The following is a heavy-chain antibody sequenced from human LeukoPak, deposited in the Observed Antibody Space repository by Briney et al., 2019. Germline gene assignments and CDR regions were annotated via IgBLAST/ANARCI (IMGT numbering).Heavy chain of an antibody. CDR3: ARVREYSTTDFDY. CDR1: GGSISSYY. Sequence: NPSETLSLTCTVSGGSISSYYWSWIRQPPGKGLEWIGYIYYSGSTNYNPSLKSRVTISVDTSKNQFSLKLSSVTAADTAVYYCARVREYSTTDFDYWGQGTLVTVSS. J-gene: IGHJ4*02. D-gene: IGHD2-2*01. V-gene: IGHV4-59*01. CDR2: IYYSGST.